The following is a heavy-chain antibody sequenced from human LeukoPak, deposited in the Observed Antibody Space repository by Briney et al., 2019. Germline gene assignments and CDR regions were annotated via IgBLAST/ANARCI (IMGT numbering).Heavy chain of an antibody. CDR2: IIPIFGTA. Sequence: ASVKVSCKASGGTFSSYAISWVRQAPGQGLEWMGGIIPIFGTANYAQKFQGRVTITADESTSTAYMELSSLRSEDTAVYYCARGPIYSRYYYYYYYMDVWGKGTTVTISS. V-gene: IGHV1-69*13. J-gene: IGHJ6*03. D-gene: IGHD3-3*01. CDR1: GGTFSSYA. CDR3: ARGPIYSRYYYYYYYMDV.